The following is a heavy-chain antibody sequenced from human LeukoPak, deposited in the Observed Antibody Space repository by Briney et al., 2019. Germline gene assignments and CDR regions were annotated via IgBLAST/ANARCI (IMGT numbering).Heavy chain of an antibody. J-gene: IGHJ4*02. Sequence: PGRSLRLSCAASGFTFDDYAMHWVRQAPGKGLEWVSGISWNSGSIGYADSVKGRFTISRDNAKNSLYLQMNSLRAEDMALYYCANATRRGWLVEGGYFDYWGQGTLVTVSS. V-gene: IGHV3-9*03. CDR3: ANATRRGWLVEGGYFDY. CDR1: GFTFDDYA. CDR2: ISWNSGSI. D-gene: IGHD3-22*01.